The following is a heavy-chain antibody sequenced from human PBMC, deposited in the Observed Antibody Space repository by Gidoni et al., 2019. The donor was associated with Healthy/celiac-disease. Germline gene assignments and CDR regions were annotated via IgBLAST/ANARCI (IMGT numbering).Heavy chain of an antibody. V-gene: IGHV1-2*02. D-gene: IGHD3-3*01. Sequence: QVQLVQSGAEVKKPGASVKVSCKASGYTFTGYYIHWVRQAPGQGLEWMGWINPNSGGTNYAQKFQGRVTMTRDTSSSTAYMELSRLRSDDTAVYYCARAGITIFGVVTPDWPHRYGMDVWGQGTTVTVSS. CDR2: INPNSGGT. CDR3: ARAGITIFGVVTPDWPHRYGMDV. CDR1: GYTFTGYY. J-gene: IGHJ6*02.